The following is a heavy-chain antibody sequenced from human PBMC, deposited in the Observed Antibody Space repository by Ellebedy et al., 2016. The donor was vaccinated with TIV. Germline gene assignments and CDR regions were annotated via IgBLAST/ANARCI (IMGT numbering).Heavy chain of an antibody. CDR2: KRFDGRME. D-gene: IGHD6-19*01. V-gene: IGHV3-30*02. Sequence: GGSLRLSCVASGFSFSTYGMHWVRQAPGKGLEWVAFKRFDGRMEYNGDSVKGRFIISRDVSKNTLYLQMNRLRAEDTAMYYCTRETNSPPGAVAGTGFDCWGQGTLVTVSS. CDR3: TRETNSPPGAVAGTGFDC. CDR1: GFSFSTYG. J-gene: IGHJ4*02.